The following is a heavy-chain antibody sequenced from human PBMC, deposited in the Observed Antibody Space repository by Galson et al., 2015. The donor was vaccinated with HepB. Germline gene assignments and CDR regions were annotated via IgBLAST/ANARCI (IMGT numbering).Heavy chain of an antibody. CDR3: ASCKDMVRDSNAFDI. Sequence: ETLSLTCAVYGGSFSGYYWSWIRQPPGKGLEWIGEINHSGSTNYNPSLKSRVTISVDTSKNQFSLKLSSVTAADTAVYYCASCKDMVRDSNAFDIWGQGTMVTVSS. D-gene: IGHD3-10*01. V-gene: IGHV4-34*01. CDR2: INHSGST. J-gene: IGHJ3*02. CDR1: GGSFSGYY.